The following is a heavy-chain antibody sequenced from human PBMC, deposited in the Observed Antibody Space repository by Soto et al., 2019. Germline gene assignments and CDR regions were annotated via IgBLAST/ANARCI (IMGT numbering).Heavy chain of an antibody. J-gene: IGHJ4*02. CDR3: AKDGAGFSYGSNFDY. Sequence: GGSLRLSCASSVCTFDDYTMHWVRQSPGKGLEWVSLISWDGGSTYYADSVKGRFTISRDNSKNSLYLQMNSLRTEDTALYYCAKDGAGFSYGSNFDYWGQGTLVTLS. CDR1: VCTFDDYT. CDR2: ISWDGGST. D-gene: IGHD5-18*01. V-gene: IGHV3-43*01.